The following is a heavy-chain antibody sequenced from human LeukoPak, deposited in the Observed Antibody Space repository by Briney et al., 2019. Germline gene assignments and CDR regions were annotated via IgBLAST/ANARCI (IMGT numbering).Heavy chain of an antibody. V-gene: IGHV3-7*01. Sequence: GGFLRLSCAASGFTFSHYWMAWVRQAPGKGLEWVANMKEDGSQETYVDSVKGRFTISRDNAKNSLYLQMNNVRAEDTAVYYCARYSYKHDCWGQGTLVTVSS. J-gene: IGHJ4*02. D-gene: IGHD2-15*01. CDR3: ARYSYKHDC. CDR2: MKEDGSQE. CDR1: GFTFSHYW.